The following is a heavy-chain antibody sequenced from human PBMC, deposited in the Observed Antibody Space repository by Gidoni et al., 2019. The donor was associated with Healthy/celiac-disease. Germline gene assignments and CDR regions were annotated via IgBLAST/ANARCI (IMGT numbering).Heavy chain of an antibody. CDR1: GFTFSSYA. Sequence: EVQLLESGGGLVQPGGSLRLSCAASGFTFSSYAMSWVRQAPGKGLEWVSAISSSGGSTYYEDSVKGRFTISRNNSKNTLYLQMNSLRAEDTAVYYCAKDSYSSSWYRDYWGQGTLVTVSS. V-gene: IGHV3-23*01. D-gene: IGHD6-13*01. J-gene: IGHJ4*02. CDR2: ISSSGGST. CDR3: AKDSYSSSWYRDY.